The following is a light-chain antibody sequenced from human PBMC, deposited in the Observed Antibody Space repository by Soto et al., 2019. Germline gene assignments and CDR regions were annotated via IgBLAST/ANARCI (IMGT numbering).Light chain of an antibody. CDR1: QSISSW. V-gene: IGKV1-5*01. CDR2: DAS. J-gene: IGKJ1*01. Sequence: DIQMTQSPSSLSASVGARVTITCRASQSISSWLAWYQQKPGKAPKILIYDASNLESGVPSRFSGGGSGTVFSLTISSLQPDDFATYYCQQYNYFWAFVQGTKVDIK. CDR3: QQYNYFWA.